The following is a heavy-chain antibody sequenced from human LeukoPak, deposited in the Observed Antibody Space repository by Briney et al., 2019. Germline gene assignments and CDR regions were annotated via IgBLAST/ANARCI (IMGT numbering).Heavy chain of an antibody. V-gene: IGHV5-51*01. CDR3: ARGNYGNWFDP. D-gene: IGHD3-22*01. J-gene: IGHJ5*02. CDR2: IYPGDSDT. CDR1: GYRFTTYW. Sequence: GESLKISCKASGYRFTTYWIGWVRQMPGKGLEWMGIIYPGDSDTRYSPSFEGQVTLSADKSISTAYLQWSSLKASDTAMYYCARGNYGNWFDPWGQGTLVTVSS.